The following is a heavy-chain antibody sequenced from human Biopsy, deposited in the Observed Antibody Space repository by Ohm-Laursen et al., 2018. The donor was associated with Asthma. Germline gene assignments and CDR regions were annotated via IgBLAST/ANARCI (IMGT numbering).Heavy chain of an antibody. CDR1: GFSISSYG. V-gene: IGHV3-30*03. Sequence: SLRPSCSASGFSISSYGMHWVRQAPGKGLEWVAVISYDGGNKFYGDSVKGRFTLSRDNSRNTLYLQMNSLRVEDTAIYYCARTHERWTSIQDDALDIWGQGTMVIVSS. J-gene: IGHJ3*02. CDR3: ARTHERWTSIQDDALDI. CDR2: ISYDGGNK. D-gene: IGHD4-23*01.